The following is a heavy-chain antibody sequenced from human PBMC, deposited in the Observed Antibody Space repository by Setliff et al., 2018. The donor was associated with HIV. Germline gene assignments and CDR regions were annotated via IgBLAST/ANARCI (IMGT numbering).Heavy chain of an antibody. J-gene: IGHJ6*03. CDR1: GYTFTAYF. Sequence: ASVKVSCKASGYTFTAYFMHWVRQAPGQGLEWMGRINPNSGGTNYAQKFQGRVTMTRDTSINTAYMELSRLRSDATAVYYCARGSTAVNYYYYYIDVWGKGTTVTVSS. D-gene: IGHD2-2*01. V-gene: IGHV1-2*06. CDR3: ARGSTAVNYYYYYIDV. CDR2: INPNSGGT.